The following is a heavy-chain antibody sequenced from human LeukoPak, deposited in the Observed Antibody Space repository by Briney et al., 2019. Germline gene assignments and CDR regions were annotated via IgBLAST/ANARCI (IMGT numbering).Heavy chain of an antibody. CDR2: INHRGST. D-gene: IGHD3-22*01. CDR1: GGSFSGYY. J-gene: IGHJ3*02. V-gene: IGHV4-34*01. Sequence: SETLSLTCAVYGGSFSGYYWSWIRQPPGKGLEWIGEINHRGSTNYNPSLKSRVTISVDTSKNQFSLKLSSVTAADTAVYYCARETIDITVTVVVRMGDAFDIWGQGTMITVSS. CDR3: ARETIDITVTVVVRMGDAFDI.